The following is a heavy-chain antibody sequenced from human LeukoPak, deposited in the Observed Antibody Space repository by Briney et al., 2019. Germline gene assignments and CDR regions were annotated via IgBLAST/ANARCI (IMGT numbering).Heavy chain of an antibody. CDR1: GYTFTSYG. CDR2: ISAYNGNT. Sequence: ASVKVSCKASGYTFTSYGISWVRQALGQGLEWMGWISAYNGNTNYAQKLQGRVTMTTDTSTSTAYMELRSLRSDDTAVYYCARDFRSGYGPTYIDYWGQGTLVTVSS. V-gene: IGHV1-18*01. J-gene: IGHJ4*02. CDR3: ARDFRSGYGPTYIDY. D-gene: IGHD5-18*01.